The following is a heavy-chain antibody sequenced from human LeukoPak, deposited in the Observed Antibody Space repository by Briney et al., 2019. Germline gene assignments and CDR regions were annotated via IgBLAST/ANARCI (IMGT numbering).Heavy chain of an antibody. CDR2: IYYSGST. D-gene: IGHD3-10*01. CDR1: GGSISNYY. Sequence: SETLSLTCTVSGGSISNYYWSWIRQPPGKGLEWIGHIYYSGSTNYNPSLKSRVTISVDTSKNQFSLKVSSVTAADTAVFYCARGKRDYYYGSGSYYTSHNWFDPWGQGTLVTVSS. CDR3: ARGKRDYYYGSGSYYTSHNWFDP. J-gene: IGHJ5*02. V-gene: IGHV4-59*01.